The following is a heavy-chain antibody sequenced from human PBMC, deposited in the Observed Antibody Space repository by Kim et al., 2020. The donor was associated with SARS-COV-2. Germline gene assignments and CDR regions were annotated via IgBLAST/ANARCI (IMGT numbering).Heavy chain of an antibody. CDR2: IYYSGST. J-gene: IGHJ4*01. CDR3: ARTSWYYGILTGAYYFDY. D-gene: IGHD3-9*01. Sequence: SETLSLTCTVSGGSISSYYWSWIRQPPGKGLEWIGYIYYSGSTNYNPSLKSRVTISVDTSKNQFSLKLSSVTAADTAVYYCARTSWYYGILTGAYYFDY. V-gene: IGHV4-59*01. CDR1: GGSISSYY.